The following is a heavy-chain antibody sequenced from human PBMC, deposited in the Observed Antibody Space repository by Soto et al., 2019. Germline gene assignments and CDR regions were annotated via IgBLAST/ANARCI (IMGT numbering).Heavy chain of an antibody. D-gene: IGHD1-26*01. J-gene: IGHJ1*01. V-gene: IGHV1-58*01. CDR2: LVVGSGNT. CDR3: AAVLFFRFSTCTPTYFLSLGHAPPVSVQ. Sequence: CKTSGFMFTSSAVQWVRQARGQRLEWIGWLVVGSGNTHYAQHFQERVTLTRDMSTGTAYMELSSLRSEDTAVYYCAAVLFFRFSTCTPTYFLSLGHAPPVSVQ. CDR1: GFMFTSSA.